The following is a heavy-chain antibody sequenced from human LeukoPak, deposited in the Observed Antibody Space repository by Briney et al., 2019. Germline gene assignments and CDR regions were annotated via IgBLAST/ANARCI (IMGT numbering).Heavy chain of an antibody. CDR2: MNPNSGNT. D-gene: IGHD5-12*01. CDR3: ARGLSGGYSGYGSYYYYMDV. V-gene: IGHV1-8*01. CDR1: GYTFTSYD. Sequence: ASVKVSCKASGYTFTSYDINWVRQATGQGLEWMGWMNPNSGNTGYAQKFQGRVTMTRNTSISTAYMELNSLRSEDTAVYYCARGLSGGYSGYGSYYYYMDVWGKGNTVTISS. J-gene: IGHJ6*03.